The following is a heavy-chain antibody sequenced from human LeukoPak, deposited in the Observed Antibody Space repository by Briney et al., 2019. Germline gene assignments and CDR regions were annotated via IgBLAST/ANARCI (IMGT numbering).Heavy chain of an antibody. Sequence: PGRSLRLSCAASGFTFSSYAMHWVRQAPGKGLEWVAVISYDGSNKYYADSVKGRFTISRDNSKNTLYLQMNSLRAEDTAVYYCARDIGEDIVYYFDYWGQGTLVTVSS. D-gene: IGHD2-15*01. CDR3: ARDIGEDIVYYFDY. CDR1: GFTFSSYA. J-gene: IGHJ4*02. CDR2: ISYDGSNK. V-gene: IGHV3-30-3*01.